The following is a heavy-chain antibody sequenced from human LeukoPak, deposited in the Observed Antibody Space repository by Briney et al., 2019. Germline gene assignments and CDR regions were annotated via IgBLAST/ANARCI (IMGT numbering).Heavy chain of an antibody. J-gene: IGHJ1*01. CDR2: IKGDGIST. CDR1: GFDFSSNW. D-gene: IGHD5-18*01. Sequence: GGSLRLSCAASGFDFSSNWMHWVRHTPGQGLVWVSRIKGDGISTNYADSVKGRFTISRDNSKNTLYLQMNSLRAEDTAVYYCAKDPALGYSYGRPQYFQHWGQGTLVTVSS. CDR3: AKDPALGYSYGRPQYFQH. V-gene: IGHV3-74*01.